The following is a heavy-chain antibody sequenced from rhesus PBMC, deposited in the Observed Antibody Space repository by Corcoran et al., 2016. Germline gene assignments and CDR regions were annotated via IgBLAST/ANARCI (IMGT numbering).Heavy chain of an antibody. J-gene: IGHJ4*01. CDR2: IYGGNGST. V-gene: IGHV4-106*01. D-gene: IGHD5-24*01. CDR1: GGSISGYYL. Sequence: QVQLQESGPGVVKPSETLSLTCAVSGGSISGYYLWSWIRQPPGKGLEWSGYIYGGNGSTSYNPSLKSRVIMSIDTSKNQFSLKLRSRTAAETAVYYCARVDTAGTGWDYWGQGVLVTVSS. CDR3: ARVDTAGTGWDY.